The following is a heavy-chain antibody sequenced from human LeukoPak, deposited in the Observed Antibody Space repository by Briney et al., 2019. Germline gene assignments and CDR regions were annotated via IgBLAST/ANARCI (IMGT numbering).Heavy chain of an antibody. Sequence: GGSLRLSCAASGFTFSSYWMHWVRQAPGKGLGWVSRINSDGSSTSYADSVKGRFTISRDNAKNTLYLQMNSLRAEDTAVYYCASNYDFWSGSIIPLYYCYGMDVWGQGTTVTVSS. CDR3: ASNYDFWSGSIIPLYYCYGMDV. V-gene: IGHV3-74*01. CDR1: GFTFSSYW. J-gene: IGHJ6*02. CDR2: INSDGSST. D-gene: IGHD3-3*01.